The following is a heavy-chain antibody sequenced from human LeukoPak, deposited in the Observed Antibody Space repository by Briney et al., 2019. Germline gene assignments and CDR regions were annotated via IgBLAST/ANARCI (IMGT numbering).Heavy chain of an antibody. J-gene: IGHJ3*02. CDR3: ARGLQLDAFDI. CDR1: GFTFSSYS. D-gene: IGHD5-18*01. V-gene: IGHV3-21*01. Sequence: AGSLRLSCAASGFTFSSYSMNWVRQAPGKGLEWVSSISSSSSYIYYADSVKGRFTISRDNAKNSLYLQMNSLRAEDTAVYYCARGLQLDAFDIWGQGTMVTVSS. CDR2: ISSSSSYI.